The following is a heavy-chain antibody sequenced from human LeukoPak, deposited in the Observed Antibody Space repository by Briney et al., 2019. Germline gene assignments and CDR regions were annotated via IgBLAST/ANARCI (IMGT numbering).Heavy chain of an antibody. V-gene: IGHV1-2*02. J-gene: IGHJ6*02. CDR2: INPNSGGT. Sequence: ASVKVSCKASGYTFTGYYMHWVRQAPGQGLEWMGWINPNSGGTNYAQKFQGRVTMTRDTSISTAYMELSRLRSDDTAVYYCARDLGAARPWYYGMDVWGQGTTVTVS. CDR1: GYTFTGYY. D-gene: IGHD6-6*01. CDR3: ARDLGAARPWYYGMDV.